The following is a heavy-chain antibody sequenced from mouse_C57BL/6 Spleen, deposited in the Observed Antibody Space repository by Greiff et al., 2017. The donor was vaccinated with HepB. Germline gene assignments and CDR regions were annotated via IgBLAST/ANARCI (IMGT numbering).Heavy chain of an antibody. CDR1: GYTFTSYW. CDR3: AKIDYYGSSYNFDY. D-gene: IGHD1-1*01. Sequence: QVQLQQPGAELVKPGASVKLSCKASGYTFTSYWMHWVKQRPGQGLEWIGMIHPNSGSTNYHEKFKSKATLTVDKSSSTAYMQLSSLTSEDSAVYYCAKIDYYGSSYNFDYWGQGTTLTVSS. J-gene: IGHJ2*01. CDR2: IHPNSGST. V-gene: IGHV1-64*01.